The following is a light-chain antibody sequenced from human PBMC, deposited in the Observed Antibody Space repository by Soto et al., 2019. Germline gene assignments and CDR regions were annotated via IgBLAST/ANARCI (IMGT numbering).Light chain of an antibody. CDR3: QSYDSSLRKV. J-gene: IGLJ2*01. CDR1: SSNIWAGYD. Sequence: QLVLTQPPSVSGAPGQRVTISCTGSSSNIWAGYDVHWYQQLPGTAPKLLIYGNSNRPSGVPVRFSGSKSGTSASLAITGLEAEDEADYYCQSYDSSLRKVFGGGTKLTVL. V-gene: IGLV1-40*01. CDR2: GNS.